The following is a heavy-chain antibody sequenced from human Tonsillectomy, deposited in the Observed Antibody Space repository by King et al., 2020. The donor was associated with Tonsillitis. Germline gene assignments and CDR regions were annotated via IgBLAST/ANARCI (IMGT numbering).Heavy chain of an antibody. J-gene: IGHJ6*02. CDR3: ARERAADDYITYYYYYAMDV. CDR1: GFTVSSNY. CDR2: IYSGGST. V-gene: IGHV3-66*01. Sequence: VQLVESGGGLVQPGGSLRLSCAASGFTVSSNYMNWVRQAPGKGLEWVPVIYSGGSTYYADSVKGRFTISRDNSKNTLYLQMNSLRAEDTAVYYCARERAADDYITYYYYYAMDVWGQGTTVTVSS. D-gene: IGHD4-11*01.